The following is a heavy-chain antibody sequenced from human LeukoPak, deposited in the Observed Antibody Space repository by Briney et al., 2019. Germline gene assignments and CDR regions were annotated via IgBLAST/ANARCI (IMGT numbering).Heavy chain of an antibody. CDR2: INPNSGGT. J-gene: IGHJ4*02. V-gene: IGHV1-2*02. CDR3: ARTGRYGDPLIDY. CDR1: GYTFTGYY. Sequence: ASVKVSCKASGYTFTGYYIHWVRPAPGQGLEWMGWINPNSGGTNYAQKFQGRVTMTRDTSISTAYMELSRLRSDDTAVYYCARTGRYGDPLIDYWGQGTLVTVSS. D-gene: IGHD4-17*01.